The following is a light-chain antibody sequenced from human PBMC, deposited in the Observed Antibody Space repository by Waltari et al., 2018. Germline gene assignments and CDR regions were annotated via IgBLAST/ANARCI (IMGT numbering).Light chain of an antibody. CDR1: QSVSSSY. J-gene: IGKJ1*01. V-gene: IGKV3-20*01. CDR2: GAS. Sequence: EIVLTQSPGTLSLSLGDRATLSCRASQSVSSSYLALYQQKPGQAPRLLLYGASSRATGIPDRFSGSGSGTDFTLTISRLEPEDFAVYYCQQYSSSPSAFGQGTKVEIK. CDR3: QQYSSSPSA.